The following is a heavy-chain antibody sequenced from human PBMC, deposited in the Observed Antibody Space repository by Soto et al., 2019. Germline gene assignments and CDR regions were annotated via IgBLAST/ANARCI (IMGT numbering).Heavy chain of an antibody. CDR3: ARFWGRMSFREGAYYYGMDV. V-gene: IGHV4-61*01. D-gene: IGHD3-16*01. CDR1: GGSVRSGSYY. J-gene: IGHJ6*02. CDR2: SYYSGSA. Sequence: QVQLQESGPGLVKPSETLSLTCTVSGGSVRSGSYYWSWIRQPPGKGLEWIGYSYYSGSANYNPSLKSRVTISVDTSKNQFSLKLSSLTAADTAVYYCARFWGRMSFREGAYYYGMDVWGQGTTVTVSS.